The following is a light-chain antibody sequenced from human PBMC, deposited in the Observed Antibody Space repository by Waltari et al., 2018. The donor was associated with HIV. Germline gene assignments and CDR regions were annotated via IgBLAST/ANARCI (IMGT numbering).Light chain of an antibody. V-gene: IGLV2-8*01. Sequence: QSALTQPPSASGSPGQSVTISCTGPSSDIGDYDYVSWYQHQPGEAPKLLIYEVLNRPSGVPHRFSGSKSGNTASLTVSGLQAEDEADYYCSSYGGNSNVIFGGGTKLTVL. J-gene: IGLJ2*01. CDR3: SSYGGNSNVI. CDR1: SSDIGDYDY. CDR2: EVL.